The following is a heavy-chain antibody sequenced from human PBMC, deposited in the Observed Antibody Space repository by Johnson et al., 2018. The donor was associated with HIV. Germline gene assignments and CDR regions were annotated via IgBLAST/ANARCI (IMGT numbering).Heavy chain of an antibody. J-gene: IGHJ3*02. CDR2: IRFDGSTK. Sequence: QVQLVESGGGVVQPGRSLTLSCAASAFSISTYGMHWVRQAPGKGLEWVAFIRFDGSTKNYADSVKGRFTISRDNSKNMLYLQMTSLRAEDTAVYFCARDLRFNRTVQGRVIISGVFDMWGQGTVVTVSS. CDR1: AFSISTYG. V-gene: IGHV3-30*02. CDR3: ARDLRFNRTVQGRVIISGVFDM. D-gene: IGHD3-10*01.